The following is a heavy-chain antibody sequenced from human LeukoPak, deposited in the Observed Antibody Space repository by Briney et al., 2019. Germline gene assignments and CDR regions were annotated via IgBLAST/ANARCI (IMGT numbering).Heavy chain of an antibody. CDR2: INHSGST. CDR1: GGSFSGYY. CDR3: ARLDYGDRNWFDP. V-gene: IGHV4-34*01. D-gene: IGHD4-17*01. J-gene: IGHJ5*02. Sequence: SETLSLTCAVYGGSFSGYYWSWIRQPPGKGLEWIGEINHSGSTNYNPSLKSRVTISVHMSKNQFSLKLTSVTAADTAVYYCARLDYGDRNWFDPWGQGTLVTVSS.